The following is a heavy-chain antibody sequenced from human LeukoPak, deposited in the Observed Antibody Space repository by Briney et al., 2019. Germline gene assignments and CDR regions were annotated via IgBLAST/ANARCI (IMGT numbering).Heavy chain of an antibody. V-gene: IGHV4-59*01. CDR2: IYYSGST. D-gene: IGHD6-6*01. Sequence: SETLSLTCTVSGGSISSYYWSWIRQPPGKGLEWIGYIYYSGSTNYNPSLKSRVIISVDTSKNQFSLRLSSVTAADTAVYYCARDHSSSSPPKYWGQGTLVTVSS. CDR3: ARDHSSSSPPKY. J-gene: IGHJ4*02. CDR1: GGSISSYY.